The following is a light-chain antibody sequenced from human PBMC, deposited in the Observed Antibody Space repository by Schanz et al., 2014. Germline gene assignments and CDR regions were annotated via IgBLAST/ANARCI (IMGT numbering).Light chain of an antibody. CDR3: SSYTSSTTGV. J-gene: IGLJ3*02. CDR1: SSDIGGYKY. Sequence: QSALTQPPSASGSPGQSVTISCTGTSSDIGGYKYVSWYQHHPGKAPKLLIYEVTKRPSGVPDRFSGSKSGNTASLTVSGLQAEDEADYYCSSYTSSTTGVFGGGTKLTVL. CDR2: EVT. V-gene: IGLV2-8*01.